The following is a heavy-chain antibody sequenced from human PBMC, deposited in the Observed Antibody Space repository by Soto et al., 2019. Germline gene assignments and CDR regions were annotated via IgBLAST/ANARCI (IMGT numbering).Heavy chain of an antibody. CDR1: GFTFSSYS. Sequence: EVQLVESGGGLVKPGGSLRLSCAASGFTFSSYSMNWVRQAPGKGLEWVSSISSSSSYIYYADSVKGRFTSSRDNAKNALYLQMNSLRAEETAVYYCARGRGAAGTDSVQYYGMDVWGQGTTVTVSS. D-gene: IGHD6-13*01. CDR2: ISSSSSYI. J-gene: IGHJ6*02. V-gene: IGHV3-21*01. CDR3: ARGRGAAGTDSVQYYGMDV.